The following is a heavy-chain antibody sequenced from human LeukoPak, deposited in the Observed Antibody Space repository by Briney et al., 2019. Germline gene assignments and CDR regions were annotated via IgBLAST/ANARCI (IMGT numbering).Heavy chain of an antibody. J-gene: IGHJ4*02. CDR2: IHPSGRT. D-gene: IGHD2/OR15-2a*01. Sequence: PSGTLSLTCGVFGGSYSGYYLSWTRQPPGKGLEWIGEIHPSGRTDCNPSLKSRVTMSVDTSKNQFSLRLSSVTAADTAMYYCARGADFYQGGVEWGQGTLVTVSS. CDR1: GGSYSGYY. CDR3: ARGADFYQGGVE. V-gene: IGHV4-34*01.